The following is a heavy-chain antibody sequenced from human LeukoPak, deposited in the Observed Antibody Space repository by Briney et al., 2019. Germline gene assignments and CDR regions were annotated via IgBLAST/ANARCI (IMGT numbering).Heavy chain of an antibody. CDR3: ARDFSGYDYNFDY. CDR2: IISSSSYM. CDR1: GFTFSTYT. V-gene: IGHV3-21*01. J-gene: IGHJ4*02. Sequence: PGGALRLSCAASGFTFSTYTMNWVRQAPGKGLEWVSFIISSSSYMYSADSVKGRFTISRDNTKKSLYLQMNSLRAEDTAVYYCARDFSGYDYNFDYWGQGTLVTVSS. D-gene: IGHD5-12*01.